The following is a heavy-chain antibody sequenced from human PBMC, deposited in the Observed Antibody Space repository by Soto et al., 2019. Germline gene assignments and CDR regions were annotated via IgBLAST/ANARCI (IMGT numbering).Heavy chain of an antibody. D-gene: IGHD3-10*01. CDR2: ISYDATSK. J-gene: IGHJ4*02. Sequence: GGSLRLSCAASAFTFSTYVMHWVRQSPDKGLERVAVISYDATSKYYADYVKGRFTISRDNSKNTLYLQMNSLRAEDAVVYYCAKDRALRSGNYVFDYWGQGTPVTVSS. V-gene: IGHV3-30*18. CDR1: AFTFSTYV. CDR3: AKDRALRSGNYVFDY.